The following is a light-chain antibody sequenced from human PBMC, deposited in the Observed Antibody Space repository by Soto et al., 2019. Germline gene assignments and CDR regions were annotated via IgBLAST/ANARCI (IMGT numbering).Light chain of an antibody. CDR3: SSYTTSNPYL. V-gene: IGLV2-14*01. CDR1: SSDIGVYNY. CDR2: EVN. J-gene: IGLJ1*01. Sequence: QSVLTQPASVSGSPGQSITSSCTGTSSDIGVYNYVSWYQQHPGKAPKLMIYEVNNRPSGVSNRFSGSKSGNTASLTISGLQAEDEADYYCSSYTTSNPYLLGTGTKVTVL.